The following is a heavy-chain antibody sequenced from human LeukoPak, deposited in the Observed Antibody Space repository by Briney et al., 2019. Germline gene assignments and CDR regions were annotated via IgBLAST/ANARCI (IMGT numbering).Heavy chain of an antibody. V-gene: IGHV3-30*18. D-gene: IGHD3-3*01. J-gene: IGHJ4*02. CDR3: AKDSRFLEWSANFDY. Sequence: PGRSLRLSCAASGFTFSSYGMHWVRQAPGKGLEWVAVISYDGSNKYYADSVKGRFTISRDNSKNTLYLQMNSLRAEDTAVYYCAKDSRFLEWSANFDYWGQGTLVTVSS. CDR1: GFTFSSYG. CDR2: ISYDGSNK.